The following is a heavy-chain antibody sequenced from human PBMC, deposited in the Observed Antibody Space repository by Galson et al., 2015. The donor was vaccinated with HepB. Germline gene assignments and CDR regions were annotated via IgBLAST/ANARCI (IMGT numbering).Heavy chain of an antibody. CDR1: GFTFSSYA. CDR3: AKGRLSSSSFSEFDY. J-gene: IGHJ4*02. CDR2: ISGSGGNT. D-gene: IGHD6-6*01. Sequence: SLRLSCAASGFTFSSYAMSWVRQPPGKGLQWVSAISGSGGNTYYADSVKGRFTISRDNSKNTLFVQMNSLRAEDTAVYYCAKGRLSSSSFSEFDYWGQGFLVTGSS. V-gene: IGHV3-23*01.